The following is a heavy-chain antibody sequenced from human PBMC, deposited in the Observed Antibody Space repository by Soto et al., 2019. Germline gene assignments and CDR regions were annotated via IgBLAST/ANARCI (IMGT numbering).Heavy chain of an antibody. D-gene: IGHD6-13*01. CDR2: IIPLFGTT. CDR1: GGTFSTYP. CDR3: ARGATHGSSWYFWFDP. V-gene: IGHV1-69*01. Sequence: QVQLVQSGAEVRMPGSPVKVSCKASGGTFSTYPINWVRQAPGQGLEWMGGIIPLFGTTNYAQKFKGRATITADESTSKAYMELSSLRAEDAAVYYCARGATHGSSWYFWFDPWGQGTLVTVSS. J-gene: IGHJ5*02.